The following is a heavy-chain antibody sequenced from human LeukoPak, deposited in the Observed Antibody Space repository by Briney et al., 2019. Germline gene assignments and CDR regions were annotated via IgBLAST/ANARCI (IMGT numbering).Heavy chain of an antibody. V-gene: IGHV4-4*02. CDR2: IYHSGST. D-gene: IGHD3-10*01. CDR1: GGSISSSNW. Sequence: SETLSLTCAVSGGSISSSNWWSWVRQPPGKGLEWIGEIYHSGSTNYNPSLKSRVTISVDKSKNQFSLKLSSVTAADTAVYYCAIAYGSGSYYNGYAFDIRGQGTMVTVSS. CDR3: AIAYGSGSYYNGYAFDI. J-gene: IGHJ3*02.